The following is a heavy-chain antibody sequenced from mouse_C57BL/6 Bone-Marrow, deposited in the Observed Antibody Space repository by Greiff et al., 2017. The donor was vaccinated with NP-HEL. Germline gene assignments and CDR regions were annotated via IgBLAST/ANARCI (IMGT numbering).Heavy chain of an antibody. CDR2: IDPSDSYT. J-gene: IGHJ2*01. CDR3: ARNGYEPYYFDY. D-gene: IGHD2-2*01. V-gene: IGHV1-50*01. Sequence: QVQLQQPGAELVKPGASVKLSCKASGYTFTSYWMQWVKQRPGQGLEWIGEIDPSDSYTNYNQKFKGKATLTVDTSSSTAYMQLSSLTSEDSAVYYCARNGYEPYYFDYWGQGTTLTVSS. CDR1: GYTFTSYW.